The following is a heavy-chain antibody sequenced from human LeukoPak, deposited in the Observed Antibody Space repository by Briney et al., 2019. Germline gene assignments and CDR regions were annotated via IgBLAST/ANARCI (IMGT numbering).Heavy chain of an antibody. CDR3: ARDHNYAFDN. J-gene: IGHJ4*02. CDR1: GFTFSSYS. V-gene: IGHV3-21*01. D-gene: IGHD1-1*01. Sequence: GGSLRLSCAASGFTFSSYSMNWVRQAPGKGLEWVSSISSSSSYIYYADSVKGRFTISGDSARNSLYLQMSSLRVEDTAVYYCARDHNYAFDNWGQGTLVTVSS. CDR2: ISSSSSYI.